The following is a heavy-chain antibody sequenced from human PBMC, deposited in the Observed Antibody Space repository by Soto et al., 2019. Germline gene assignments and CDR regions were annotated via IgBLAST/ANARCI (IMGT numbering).Heavy chain of an antibody. D-gene: IGHD7-27*01. CDR1: GDSISISVW. J-gene: IGHJ4*02. Sequence: SETLSLTCAVSGDSISISVWWTWVRQPPGKGLEWIGEVFHTGDTNYNPSLKSRVTMSVDKSTNEFSLKVTSVTAADTAIYYCARKAWVRFDYWGQGALVTVSS. CDR3: ARKAWVRFDY. V-gene: IGHV4-4*02. CDR2: VFHTGDT.